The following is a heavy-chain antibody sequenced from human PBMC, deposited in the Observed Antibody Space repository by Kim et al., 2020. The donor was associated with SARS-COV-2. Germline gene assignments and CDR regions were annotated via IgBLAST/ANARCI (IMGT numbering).Heavy chain of an antibody. CDR3: ARDWVLVQGDLEY. V-gene: IGHV4-4*02. CDR2: ISHSGNS. Sequence: SETLSLTCAVSGDSVSSGNWWTWVRQSPKKGLEWIGEISHSGNSNYNPSLKSRVTISIDKSKNQFSLKLSSVTAADTAVYYCARDWVLVQGDLEYWGQG. J-gene: IGHJ4*02. CDR1: GDSVSSGNW. D-gene: IGHD3-10*01.